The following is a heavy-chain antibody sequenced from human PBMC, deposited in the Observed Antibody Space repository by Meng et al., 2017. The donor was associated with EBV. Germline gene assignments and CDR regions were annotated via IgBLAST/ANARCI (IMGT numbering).Heavy chain of an antibody. Sequence: QGQVVQAVAGWKKPGASMKVSCKASGGTFSSYAISWVRQAPGQGLEWMGGIIPILGIANYAQKFQGRVTITADKSTSTAYMELSSLRSEDTAVYYCARERPGGMATTPYFDYWGQGTLVTVSS. CDR1: GGTFSSYA. CDR2: IIPILGIA. D-gene: IGHD5-24*01. V-gene: IGHV1-69*04. CDR3: ARERPGGMATTPYFDY. J-gene: IGHJ4*02.